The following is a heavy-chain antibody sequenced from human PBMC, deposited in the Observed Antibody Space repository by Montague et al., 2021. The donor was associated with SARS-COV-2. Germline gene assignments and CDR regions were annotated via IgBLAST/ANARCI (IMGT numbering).Heavy chain of an antibody. CDR3: TRSGDEVYYDMDV. CDR2: INIDGSRT. CDR1: GFTFSRYW. Sequence: SLRLSCAASGFTFSRYWMHWVRQVPGKGLLWVSRINIDGSRTTYADSVKGRFTISRDNAKNTLFLQMNGLRADDTAVYYCTRSGDEVYYDMDVWGQGTTVTVSS. J-gene: IGHJ6*02. D-gene: IGHD2-21*02. V-gene: IGHV3-74*03.